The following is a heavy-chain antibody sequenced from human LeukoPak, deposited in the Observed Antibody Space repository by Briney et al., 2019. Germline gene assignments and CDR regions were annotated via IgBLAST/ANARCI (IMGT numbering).Heavy chain of an antibody. CDR1: GFTFSDYY. Sequence: KTGGSLRLSCAASGFTFSDYYMSWIRRAPGKGLEWVSYITSSGSTIYYADSMKGRFTISRDNAKHSLFLQLDSLRAEDTAVYYCARIGRPAAFDIWGQGTLVIVSS. D-gene: IGHD6-6*01. J-gene: IGHJ3*02. V-gene: IGHV3-11*01. CDR2: ITSSGSTI. CDR3: ARIGRPAAFDI.